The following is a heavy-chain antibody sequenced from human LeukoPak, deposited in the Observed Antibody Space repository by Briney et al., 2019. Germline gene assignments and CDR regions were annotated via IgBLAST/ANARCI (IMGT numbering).Heavy chain of an antibody. V-gene: IGHV4-31*03. CDR2: IYYSGST. CDR1: GGSISSGGYY. J-gene: IGHJ6*02. Sequence: SETLSLTCTVSGGSISSGGYYWSWIRQHPGKGLEWIGYIYYSGSTYYNPSLKSRVTISVDTSKNQFSLKLSSVTAADTAVYYCANLSRTDSSDYYYYYGMDVWGQGTTVTVSS. D-gene: IGHD1-14*01. CDR3: ANLSRTDSSDYYYYYGMDV.